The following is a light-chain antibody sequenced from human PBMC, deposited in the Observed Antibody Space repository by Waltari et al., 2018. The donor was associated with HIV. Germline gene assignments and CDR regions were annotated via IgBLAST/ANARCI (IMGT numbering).Light chain of an antibody. CDR2: EVN. J-gene: IGLJ3*02. V-gene: IGLV2-8*01. CDR1: SSDVGGAKY. Sequence: QSALTQPPSASGSPGQSVTISCTGPSSDVGGAKYLACYQQHPGKAPTLMIYEVNTRPSGVPDRFSGSKSANTASLTVSGLQADDEADYYCNSYAGSNNWVFGGGTKLTVL. CDR3: NSYAGSNNWV.